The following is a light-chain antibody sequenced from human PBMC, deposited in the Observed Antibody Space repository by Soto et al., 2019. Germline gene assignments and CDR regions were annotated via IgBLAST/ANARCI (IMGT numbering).Light chain of an antibody. CDR1: SSDVGGYDF. CDR2: EVT. Sequence: QSVLTQPASVSGSPGQSITISCSGTSSDVGGYDFVSWYRQYPGQAPKILLYEVTHRPSRVPDRFSGSKSGNTASLTISGLQADDEADYYCSSYTNTSSPVFGPGTKVTVL. J-gene: IGLJ1*01. V-gene: IGLV2-14*01. CDR3: SSYTNTSSPV.